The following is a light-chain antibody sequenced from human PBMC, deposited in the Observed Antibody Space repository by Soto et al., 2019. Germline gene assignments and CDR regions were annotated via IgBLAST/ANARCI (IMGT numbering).Light chain of an antibody. CDR1: QSISSW. Sequence: DIQMTQSPSTLSASVGDRVIITCRASQSISSWLAWYQQKPGKAPKLLIYDASNLESGVPSRFSAGGSGTDYTLTISSLQPDDFATYYCQQYNSYSWTFGQGTKVEIK. V-gene: IGKV1-5*01. CDR3: QQYNSYSWT. CDR2: DAS. J-gene: IGKJ1*01.